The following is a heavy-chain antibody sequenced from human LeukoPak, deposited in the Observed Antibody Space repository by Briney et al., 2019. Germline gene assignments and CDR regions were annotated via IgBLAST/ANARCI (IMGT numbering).Heavy chain of an antibody. CDR1: GGTFISYA. V-gene: IGHV1-69*13. Sequence: ASVKVSCKASGGTFISYAISWVRQAPGQGLEWMGGIIPICGTANYAQKFQGRVTITAEESTSTAYMELSSLRSEDTAVYYCARGSVVGTYYYYYYGMDVWGQGTTVTVSS. CDR3: ARGSVVGTYYYYYYGMDV. J-gene: IGHJ6*02. CDR2: IIPICGTA. D-gene: IGHD2-15*01.